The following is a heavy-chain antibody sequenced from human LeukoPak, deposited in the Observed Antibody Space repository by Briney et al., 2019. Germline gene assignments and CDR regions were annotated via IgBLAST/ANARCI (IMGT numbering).Heavy chain of an antibody. CDR2: ISSDGSST. D-gene: IGHD1-1*01. V-gene: IGHV3-74*01. Sequence: GSLRLSCAASGFTFSSYWMHWVGQAPGKRLVWVSRISSDGSSTSYADSVKGRFTIFRDNAKNTLYLQMNSLGAEDTAVYYCARALPPSVNTPWKWGQGTQVTVSS. J-gene: IGHJ4*02. CDR3: ARALPPSVNTPWK. CDR1: GFTFSSYW.